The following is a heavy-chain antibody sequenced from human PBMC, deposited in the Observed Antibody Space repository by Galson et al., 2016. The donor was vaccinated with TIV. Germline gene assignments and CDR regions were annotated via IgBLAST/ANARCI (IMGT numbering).Heavy chain of an antibody. CDR2: ISAYNGNT. J-gene: IGHJ4*02. Sequence: SVKVSCKASGYTFINYGVGWVRQAPGQGLEWMGWISAYNGNTRYAQKLQARVTMTTDTSTNTDYMELRSLRSDDTAVYYCARVPSGFQEVLHYFDYWGQGTLVTVSS. CDR3: ARVPSGFQEVLHYFDY. V-gene: IGHV1-18*01. CDR1: GYTFINYG.